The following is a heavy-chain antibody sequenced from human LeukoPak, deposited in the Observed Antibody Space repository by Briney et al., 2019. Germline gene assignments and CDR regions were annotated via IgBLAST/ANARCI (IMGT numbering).Heavy chain of an antibody. Sequence: GGSLRLSCAASGFTFSSYGMHWVRQAPGKGLEWVAVISYYGSNKYYADSVKGRFTISRDNSKNTLYLQMNSLRAEDTAVYYCANALLYYYGSGSYFRVDAFDIWGQGTMVTVSS. D-gene: IGHD3-10*01. J-gene: IGHJ3*02. CDR3: ANALLYYYGSGSYFRVDAFDI. CDR1: GFTFSSYG. V-gene: IGHV3-30*18. CDR2: ISYYGSNK.